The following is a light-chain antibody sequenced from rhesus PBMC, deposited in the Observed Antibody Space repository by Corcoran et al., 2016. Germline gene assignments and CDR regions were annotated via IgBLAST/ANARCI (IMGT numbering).Light chain of an antibody. J-gene: IGKJ4*01. CDR1: QSISSW. V-gene: IGKV1-16*01. CDR2: KAS. CDR3: QQYNRAPLT. Sequence: DIQMTQSPSSLSASVGDKVTITCQASQSISSWLAWYQKKPGKAPKALSYKASSLESGVPSRFSGSGSGTDFTLTISSLPPEDFATYYCQQYNRAPLTFGGGTTVELK.